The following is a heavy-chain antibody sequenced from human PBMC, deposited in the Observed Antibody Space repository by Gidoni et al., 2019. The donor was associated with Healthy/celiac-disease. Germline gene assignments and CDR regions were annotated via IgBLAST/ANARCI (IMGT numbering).Heavy chain of an antibody. D-gene: IGHD6-19*01. V-gene: IGHV4-59*09. CDR2: ST. CDR3: ARGAGTPLRY. Sequence: STNYNPSLKSRVTISVDTSKNQFSLKLSSVTAADTAVYYCARGAGTPLRYWGQGTLVTVSS. J-gene: IGHJ4*02.